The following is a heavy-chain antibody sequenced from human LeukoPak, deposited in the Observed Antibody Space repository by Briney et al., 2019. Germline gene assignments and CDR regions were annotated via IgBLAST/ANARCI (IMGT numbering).Heavy chain of an antibody. CDR1: DYTFTNYG. Sequence: ASVKVSCKASDYTFTNYGITWVRQAPGQGLEWMGWIGAYNGNTNYAQKFQGRVTITTDTSTSTAYMELRSLRSDDRAVYYCARFLEWPPWYMDVWGKGTTVTVSS. CDR3: ARFLEWPPWYMDV. D-gene: IGHD3-3*01. CDR2: IGAYNGNT. J-gene: IGHJ6*03. V-gene: IGHV1-18*01.